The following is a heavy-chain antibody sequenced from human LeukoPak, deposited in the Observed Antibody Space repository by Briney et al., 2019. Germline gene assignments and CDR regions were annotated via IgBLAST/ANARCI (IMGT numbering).Heavy chain of an antibody. J-gene: IGHJ4*02. CDR1: GFTFSNYG. Sequence: PGGSLRLSCAASGFTFSNYGMNWVRQAPGKGLEWVSGITANGGTTYYADSVKGRFTISRDNSKNTVYLQMNSLRVEDTAMYYCARDGLRRPPTPYCGGDCPLDYWGQGTLVSVSS. CDR3: ARDGLRRPPTPYCGGDCPLDY. D-gene: IGHD2-21*02. CDR2: ITANGGTT. V-gene: IGHV3-23*01.